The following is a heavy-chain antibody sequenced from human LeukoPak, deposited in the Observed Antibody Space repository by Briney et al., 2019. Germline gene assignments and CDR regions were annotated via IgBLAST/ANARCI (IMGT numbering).Heavy chain of an antibody. Sequence: GGSLRLSCAASGFTFSSYGMHWVRQAPGKGLEWVALISYDGRNKYYADSVEGRFTGSRDNSKNTLYLQMNSLRPEDTAVYYCAKDLSGWYQCAAYWGQGTLVTVSS. CDR3: AKDLSGWYQCAAY. CDR1: GFTFSSYG. D-gene: IGHD6-19*01. CDR2: ISYDGRNK. J-gene: IGHJ4*02. V-gene: IGHV3-30*18.